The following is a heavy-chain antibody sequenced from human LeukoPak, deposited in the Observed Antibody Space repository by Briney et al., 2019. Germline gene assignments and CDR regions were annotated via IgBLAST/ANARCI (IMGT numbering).Heavy chain of an antibody. V-gene: IGHV4-4*07. J-gene: IGHJ4*01. Sequence: PSETLSLTCTVSGASITSYYWSWIRPPAGKGLEWIGRFYTSGSTKYNPYLKSRVTMSVDTSKNQFSLKLTSVTAADSAVYYCARTEGSYFDSWGLGTLVTVSS. CDR2: FYTSGST. CDR1: GASITSYY. CDR3: ARTEGSYFDS.